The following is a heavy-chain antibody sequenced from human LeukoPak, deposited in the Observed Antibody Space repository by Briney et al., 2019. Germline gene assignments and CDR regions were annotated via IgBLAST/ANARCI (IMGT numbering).Heavy chain of an antibody. CDR3: ARDKRISPAWSYYYDSSGNYYFDY. V-gene: IGHV3-21*06. CDR2: ISSSSNYI. J-gene: IGHJ4*02. D-gene: IGHD3-22*01. CDR1: GFTFSSYS. Sequence: GGSLRLSCVASGFTFSSYSMNWVRQAPGKGLEWVSSISSSSNYIYYADSVKGRFTISRDNAKNSLYLQMNSLRAEDTAVYYCARDKRISPAWSYYYDSSGNYYFDYWGQGTLVTVSS.